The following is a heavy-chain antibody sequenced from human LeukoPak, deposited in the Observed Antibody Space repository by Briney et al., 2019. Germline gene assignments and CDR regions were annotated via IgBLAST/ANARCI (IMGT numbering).Heavy chain of an antibody. CDR3: ARQGQLGGRGYFDY. CDR2: IYYSGST. V-gene: IGHV4-39*01. J-gene: IGHJ4*02. CDR1: GGSISSSSYY. Sequence: SETLSLTCTVSGGSISSSSYYWGWIRQPPGKGLEWIGSIYYSGSTYYNPSLKSRVTISVDTSKNQFSLKLSPVTAADTAVYYCARQGQLGGRGYFDYWGQGTLVTVSS. D-gene: IGHD7-27*01.